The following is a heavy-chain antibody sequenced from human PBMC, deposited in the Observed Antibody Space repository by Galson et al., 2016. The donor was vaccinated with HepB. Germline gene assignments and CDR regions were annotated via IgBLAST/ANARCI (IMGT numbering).Heavy chain of an antibody. V-gene: IGHV3-7*01. J-gene: IGHJ4*02. CDR1: GFTVSSNY. CDR3: ARERGNYHYFDY. Sequence: SLRLSCAASGFTVSSNYMSWVRQAPGEGLEWVANIRKDGSDKNYVDSVRGRFTISRDNAKTSLYLQMNNLRVEDTAVYYCARERGNYHYFDYWGQGTLVTVSS. CDR2: IRKDGSDK. D-gene: IGHD1-7*01.